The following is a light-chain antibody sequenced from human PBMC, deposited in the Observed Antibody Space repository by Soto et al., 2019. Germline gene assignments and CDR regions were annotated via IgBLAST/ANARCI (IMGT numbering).Light chain of an antibody. CDR3: CSYAGSSTFVLYV. V-gene: IGLV2-23*03. CDR2: EGS. Sequence: SALTEPASVSGSPGQSITISCTGTSSDVGSYNLVSWYQQHPGKAPKLMIYEGSKRPSGVSNRFSGSKSGNTASLTISGLQAEDEADYYCCSYAGSSTFVLYVFGTGTKVTVL. J-gene: IGLJ1*01. CDR1: SSDVGSYNL.